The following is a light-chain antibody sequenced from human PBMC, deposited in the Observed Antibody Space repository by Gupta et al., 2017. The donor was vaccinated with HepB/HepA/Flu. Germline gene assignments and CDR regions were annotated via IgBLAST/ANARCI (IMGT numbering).Light chain of an antibody. CDR1: HNIDTY. Sequence: DIQMTQSPSSLSTSVGDRITISCRASHNIDTYVNWYQQKPGQAPRLLIYSASSLRTGVPSRFSARGSGTAFSLTINNLQPEASATYYCQQAYSSPPWTFGQGTKVEIK. CDR2: SAS. J-gene: IGKJ1*01. V-gene: IGKV1-39*01. CDR3: QQAYSSPPWT.